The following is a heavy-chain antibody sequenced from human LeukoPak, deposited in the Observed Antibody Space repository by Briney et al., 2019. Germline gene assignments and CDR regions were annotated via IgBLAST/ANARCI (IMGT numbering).Heavy chain of an antibody. CDR1: GFTLSSYA. V-gene: IGHV3-30-3*01. D-gene: IGHD6-13*01. CDR2: ISYDGSNK. CDR3: ARDTSGGYSFDY. J-gene: IGHJ4*02. Sequence: GRSLRLSCAASGFTLSSYAMHWVRQAPGKGLEWVAVISYDGSNKYYADSVKGRFTISRDNSKNTLYLQMNSLRAEDTAVYYCARDTSGGYSFDYWGQGTLATVSS.